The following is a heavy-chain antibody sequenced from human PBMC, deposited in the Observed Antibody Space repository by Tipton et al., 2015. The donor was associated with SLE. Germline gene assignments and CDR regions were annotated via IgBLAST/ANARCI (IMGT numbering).Heavy chain of an antibody. J-gene: IGHJ5*02. D-gene: IGHD3-3*01. Sequence: TLSLTCTVSGYSISSGGYFWSWIRQPAGKGLEWIGRIYASGYTNYNPSLKSRVTMSVDTSKNQFSLKLSSVTAADTALYYCAGSPFSDFWRNSWGQGTLVSVSS. V-gene: IGHV4-61*02. CDR3: AGSPFSDFWRNS. CDR2: IYASGYT. CDR1: GYSISSGGYF.